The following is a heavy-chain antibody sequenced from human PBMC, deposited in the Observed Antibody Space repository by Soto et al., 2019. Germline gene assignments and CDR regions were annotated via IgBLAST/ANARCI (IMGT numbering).Heavy chain of an antibody. Sequence: GGSLRLSCAASGFTFSSYAMSWVRQAPGKGLEWVSAISGSGGSTYYADSVKGRFTISRDNSKNTLYLQMNSLRAEDTAVYYCAKGPPTPSPMPTIFGVVDYWGQGTLVTVSS. CDR2: ISGSGGST. V-gene: IGHV3-23*01. CDR3: AKGPPTPSPMPTIFGVVDY. D-gene: IGHD3-3*01. J-gene: IGHJ4*02. CDR1: GFTFSSYA.